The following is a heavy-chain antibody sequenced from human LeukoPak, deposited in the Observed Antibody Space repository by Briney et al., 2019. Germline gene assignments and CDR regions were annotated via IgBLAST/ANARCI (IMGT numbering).Heavy chain of an antibody. CDR3: ARKERGRFYFDY. V-gene: IGHV3-23*01. J-gene: IGHJ4*02. CDR1: GFTFSSYA. Sequence: PGGSLRLSCAASGFTFSSYAMSWVRQAPGKGLEWVSAISGSGGSTYYADSVKGRFTISRDNSNNTMSLQMNSLRAEDTAIYYCARKERGRFYFDYWGQGTLVTVSS. CDR2: ISGSGGST.